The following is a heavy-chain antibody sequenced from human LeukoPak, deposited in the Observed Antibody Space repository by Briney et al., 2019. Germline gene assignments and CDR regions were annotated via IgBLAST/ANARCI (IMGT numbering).Heavy chain of an antibody. CDR2: ISGSGGST. CDR3: ANLGLRYFDWLLSGGFDY. CDR1: GFTFSSYA. D-gene: IGHD3-9*01. J-gene: IGHJ4*02. V-gene: IGHV3-23*01. Sequence: GGSLRLSCAASGFTFSSYAMSWVRQAPGKGLEWVSAISGSGGSTYYADSVKGRFTISRDNSKNTLYLQMNSLRAEDTAVYYCANLGLRYFDWLLSGGFDYWGQGTLVTVSS.